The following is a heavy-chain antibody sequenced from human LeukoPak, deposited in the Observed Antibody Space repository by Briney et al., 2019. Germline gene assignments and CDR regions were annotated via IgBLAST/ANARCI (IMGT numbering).Heavy chain of an antibody. CDR3: ARQAVAGSADAFDI. D-gene: IGHD6-19*01. J-gene: IGHJ3*02. CDR2: IYYSGST. V-gene: IGHV4-59*08. Sequence: PSETLSLTCTVSGGSISRYYWSWIRQPPGKGLEWIGYIYYSGSTNYNPSLKSRVTISVDTSKNQFSLKLSSVTAADTAVYYCARQAVAGSADAFDIWGQGTMVTVSS. CDR1: GGSISRYY.